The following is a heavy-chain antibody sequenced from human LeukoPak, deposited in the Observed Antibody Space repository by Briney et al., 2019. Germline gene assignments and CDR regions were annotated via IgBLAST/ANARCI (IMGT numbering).Heavy chain of an antibody. D-gene: IGHD3-22*01. V-gene: IGHV4-59*02. CDR1: GGSVSSYY. Sequence: SETLSLTCTVSGGSVSSYYWSWIQQPPGKGLEWIGYIYYSGSTNYNPSLKSRVTISVDTSKNQFSLKLSSVTAADTAVYYCARDLTYYDSSGSLVDWGQGTMVTVSS. CDR3: ARDLTYYDSSGSLVD. J-gene: IGHJ3*01. CDR2: IYYSGST.